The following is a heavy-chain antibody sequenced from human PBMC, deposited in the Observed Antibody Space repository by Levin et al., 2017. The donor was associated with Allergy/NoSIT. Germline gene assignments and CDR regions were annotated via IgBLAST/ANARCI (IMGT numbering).Heavy chain of an antibody. CDR3: AKDLKVVVAATFDY. V-gene: IGHV3-23*01. CDR1: GFTFSSYA. CDR2: ISGSGGST. Sequence: SCAASGFTFSSYAMSWVRQAPGKGLEWVSAISGSGGSTYYADSVKGRFTISRDNSKNTLYLQMNSLRAEDTAVYYCAKDLKVVVAATFDYWGQGTLVTVSS. D-gene: IGHD2-15*01. J-gene: IGHJ4*02.